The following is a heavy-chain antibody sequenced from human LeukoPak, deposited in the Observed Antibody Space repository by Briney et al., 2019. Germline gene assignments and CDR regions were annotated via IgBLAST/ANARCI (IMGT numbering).Heavy chain of an antibody. Sequence: GGSLRLSCAASGFTFSSYGMNWVRQAPGKGLEWVSSISSGSSYTYYADSVKGRFTISRDNSKNTLYLQMHSLRAEDTAVYYCAKVATWTYFDYWGQGTLVTVSS. CDR3: AKVATWTYFDY. J-gene: IGHJ4*02. D-gene: IGHD3/OR15-3a*01. CDR2: ISSGSSYT. CDR1: GFTFSSYG. V-gene: IGHV3-21*04.